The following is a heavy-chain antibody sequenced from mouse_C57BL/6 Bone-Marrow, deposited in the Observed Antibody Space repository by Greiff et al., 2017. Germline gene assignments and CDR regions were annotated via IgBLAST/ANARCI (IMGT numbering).Heavy chain of an antibody. D-gene: IGHD2-3*01. CDR3: ARGWGLSYAMDY. V-gene: IGHV1-64*01. CDR2: IHPNSGST. Sequence: VQLQQPGAELVKPGASVKLSCKVSGYPFTSYWMHWVTQRPGQGLEWIGMIHPNSGSTNYNEKFKSKATLTVDKSSSSAYMQLSSLTAEDSAVYYCARGWGLSYAMDYWGQGTAVTVSA. J-gene: IGHJ4*01. CDR1: GYPFTSYW.